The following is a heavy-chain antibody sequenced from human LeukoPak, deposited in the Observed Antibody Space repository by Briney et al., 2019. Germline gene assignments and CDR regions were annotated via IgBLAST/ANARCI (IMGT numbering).Heavy chain of an antibody. CDR2: INPSGGST. CDR1: GYTFTSYY. V-gene: IGHV1-46*01. CDR3: ARDFDCSSTSCYDQGDY. Sequence: GASVKVSCKASGYTFTSYYMHWVRQAPGQGLEWMGIINPSGGSTSYAQKFQGRVTMTRDTSTSTVYMELGSLRSEDTAVYYCARDFDCSSTSCYDQGDYWGQGTLVTVSS. D-gene: IGHD2-2*01. J-gene: IGHJ4*02.